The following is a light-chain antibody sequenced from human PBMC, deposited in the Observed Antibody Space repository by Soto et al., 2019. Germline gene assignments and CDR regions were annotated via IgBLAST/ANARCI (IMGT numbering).Light chain of an antibody. CDR3: QQLNSRPFS. J-gene: IGKJ4*01. CDR2: DAS. CDR1: QGINSH. Sequence: DIQLTQSPSFLSASVGERVTLSCRASQGINSHLAWYQQMPGKVPNLLIYDASTLQSGVPSRFSGSGSGTEFTLTISSLQPEDFAVYYCQQLNSRPFSFGGGTKVEIK. V-gene: IGKV1-9*01.